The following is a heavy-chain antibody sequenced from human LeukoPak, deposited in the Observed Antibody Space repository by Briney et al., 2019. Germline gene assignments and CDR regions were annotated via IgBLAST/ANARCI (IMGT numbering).Heavy chain of an antibody. CDR2: IYYTGNT. CDR3: ARGYCSGGSCYSYYYYNYMDV. CDR1: GGSISSGSYY. V-gene: IGHV4-39*07. J-gene: IGHJ6*03. Sequence: SETLSLTCTVSGGSISSGSYYWGWIRQPPGKGLEWIGSIYYTGNTYYNPSLKSRVTISVDTSKKQFSLKLSSVTAADTAVYYCARGYCSGGSCYSYYYYNYMDVWGKGTTVTVSS. D-gene: IGHD2-15*01.